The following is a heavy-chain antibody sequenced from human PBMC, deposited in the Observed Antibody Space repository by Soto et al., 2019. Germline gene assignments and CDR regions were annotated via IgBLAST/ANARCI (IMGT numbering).Heavy chain of an antibody. J-gene: IGHJ3*02. CDR1: GYTFTGYY. Sequence: GASLKVSCKASGYTFTGYYMHWVRQAPGQGLEWMGWINPNSGGTNYAQKFQGWVTMTRDTSISTAYMELSRLRSDDTAVYYCARGKDGYDYVWGSYRYTADQYAFDIRGQGTTVIVSS. D-gene: IGHD3-16*02. CDR3: ARGKDGYDYVWGSYRYTADQYAFDI. V-gene: IGHV1-2*04. CDR2: INPNSGGT.